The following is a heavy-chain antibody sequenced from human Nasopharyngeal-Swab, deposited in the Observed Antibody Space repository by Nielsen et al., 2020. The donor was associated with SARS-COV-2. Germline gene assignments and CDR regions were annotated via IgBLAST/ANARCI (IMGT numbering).Heavy chain of an antibody. CDR3: ARDKNFKAAAGTRVWFDP. V-gene: IGHV3-7*01. D-gene: IGHD6-13*01. J-gene: IGHJ5*02. CDR2: IKQDGSEK. CDR1: GFTFSNAW. Sequence: GESLKISCAASGFTFSNAWMSWVRQAPGKGLEWVANIKQDGSEKYYVDSVKGRFTISRDNAKNSLYLQMNSLRAEDTAVYYCARDKNFKAAAGTRVWFDPWGQGTLVTVSS.